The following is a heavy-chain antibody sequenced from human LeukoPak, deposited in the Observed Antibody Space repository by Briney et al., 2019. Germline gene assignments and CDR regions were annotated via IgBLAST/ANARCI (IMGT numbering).Heavy chain of an antibody. CDR2: IYYSGST. J-gene: IGHJ3*02. CDR1: GGSISSGGYY. CDR3: ARQDYGDYAAFDI. Sequence: SQTLSLTCTVSGGSISSGGYYWSWIRQHPGKGLEWIGYIYYSGSTHYNPSLKSRVTISVDTSKNQFSLKLSSVTAADTAVYYCARQDYGDYAAFDIWGQGTMVTVSS. D-gene: IGHD4-17*01. V-gene: IGHV4-31*03.